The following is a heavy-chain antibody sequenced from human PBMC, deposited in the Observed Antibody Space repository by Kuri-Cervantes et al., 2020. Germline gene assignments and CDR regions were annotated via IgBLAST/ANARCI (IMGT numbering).Heavy chain of an antibody. Sequence: ASVKVSCKASGYTFTSYGISWVRQAPGQGLEWMGWSGAYNGNTNYAQKLQGRVTMTTDTSTSTAYMELRSLRSDDTAVYYCARGGRMVRGVISRVYYGMDVWGQGTTVTVSS. D-gene: IGHD3-10*01. CDR1: GYTFTSYG. CDR3: ARGGRMVRGVISRVYYGMDV. V-gene: IGHV1-18*01. CDR2: SGAYNGNT. J-gene: IGHJ6*02.